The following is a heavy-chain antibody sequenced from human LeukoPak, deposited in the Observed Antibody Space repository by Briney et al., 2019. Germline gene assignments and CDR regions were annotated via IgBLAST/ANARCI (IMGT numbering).Heavy chain of an antibody. CDR2: IHYSGST. V-gene: IGHV4-59*11. CDR3: ARGFGYSQYYYYYYGMDV. Sequence: PSETLSLTCSVSGASISSHYWSWIRQPPGKGLEWIGYIHYSGSTNCNPSLKSRVTISVDTSKNQFSLKLSSVTAADTAVYYCARGFGYSQYYYYYYGMDVWGQGTTVTVSS. J-gene: IGHJ6*02. CDR1: GASISSHY. D-gene: IGHD4-11*01.